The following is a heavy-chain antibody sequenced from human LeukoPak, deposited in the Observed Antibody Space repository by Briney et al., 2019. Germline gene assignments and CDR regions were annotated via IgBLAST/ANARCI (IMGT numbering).Heavy chain of an antibody. D-gene: IGHD6-13*01. CDR2: INPNSGGT. Sequence: GASVKVSCKASGYTFTDYYMHWVRQAPGQGLEWMGRINPNSGGTNYAQKFRGSVAMTRGTSISTAYMELSRLTSDDTAVYYCARDRGIAAAGTSFTFDYWGQGTLVTVSS. CDR3: ARDRGIAAAGTSFTFDY. CDR1: GYTFTDYY. V-gene: IGHV1-2*06. J-gene: IGHJ4*02.